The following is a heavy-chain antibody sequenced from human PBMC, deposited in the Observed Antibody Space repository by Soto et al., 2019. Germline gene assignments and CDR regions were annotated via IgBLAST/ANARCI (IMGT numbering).Heavy chain of an antibody. CDR2: ISSSSTI. V-gene: IGHV3-48*01. CDR1: GFTFSSYS. Sequence: GGSLRLSCAASGFTFSSYSMNWVRQAPGKGLEWVSYISSSSTIYYADSVKGRFTISRDNAKNSLYLQMNSLRAENTAVYYCVADIVVVPAVRSAFDIWGQGTMVTVSS. CDR3: VADIVVVPAVRSAFDI. J-gene: IGHJ3*02. D-gene: IGHD2-2*01.